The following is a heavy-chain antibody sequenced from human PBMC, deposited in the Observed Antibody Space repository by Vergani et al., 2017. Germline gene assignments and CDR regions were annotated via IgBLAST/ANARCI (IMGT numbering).Heavy chain of an antibody. V-gene: IGHV1-8*01. CDR2: MNPNSGNT. CDR1: GYTFTSYD. CDR3: ASAVEVGLRTGGMAG. Sequence: QVQLVQSGAEVKKPGASVKVSCKASGYTFTSYDINWVRQATGQGLEWMGWMNPNSGNTGYAKKFQGRVTMTKNTSISTAYMELSSLRSEETAVYYCASAVEVGLRTGGMAGWGQASTVSVSS. J-gene: IGHJ6*02. D-gene: IGHD2-15*01.